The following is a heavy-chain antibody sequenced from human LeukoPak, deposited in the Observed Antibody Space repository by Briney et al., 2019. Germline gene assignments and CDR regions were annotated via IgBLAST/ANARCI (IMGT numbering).Heavy chain of an antibody. CDR2: ISGSSKTI. J-gene: IGHJ4*02. CDR3: ARVNLEYYYDSSGYYYFDY. Sequence: PGGSLRLSCAASGFSFSDYYMSWIRQAPGKGLEWVSYISGSSKTIYYADSVKGRFAISRDSAKNSLYLQMNSLRAEDTAAYYCARVNLEYYYDSSGYYYFDYWGQGTLVTVSS. V-gene: IGHV3-11*04. D-gene: IGHD3-22*01. CDR1: GFSFSDYY.